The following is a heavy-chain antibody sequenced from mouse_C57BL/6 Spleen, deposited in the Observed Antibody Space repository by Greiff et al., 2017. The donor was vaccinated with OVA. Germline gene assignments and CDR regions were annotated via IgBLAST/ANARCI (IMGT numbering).Heavy chain of an antibody. Sequence: VKLQESGAELVRPGASVKLSCKASGYTFTDYYINWVKQRPGQGLEWIARIYPGSGNTYYNEKFKGKATLTAEKSSSTAYMQLSSLTSEDSAVYFCARGMGNYVRGDHWGQGTTLTVSS. CDR3: ARGMGNYVRGDH. V-gene: IGHV1-76*01. D-gene: IGHD2-1*01. CDR1: GYTFTDYY. J-gene: IGHJ2*01. CDR2: IYPGSGNT.